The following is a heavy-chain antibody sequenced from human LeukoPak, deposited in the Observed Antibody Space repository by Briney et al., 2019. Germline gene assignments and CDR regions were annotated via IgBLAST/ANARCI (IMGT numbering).Heavy chain of an antibody. D-gene: IGHD3-22*01. CDR3: ARERDYYDSSGYSDY. CDR1: GGSFSGYY. CDR2: INHSGST. J-gene: IGHJ4*02. V-gene: IGHV4-34*01. Sequence: SETPSLTCAVYGGSFSGYYWSWIRQPPGKGLEWIGEINHSGSTNYNPSLKSRVTISVDTSKNQFSLKLSSVTAADTAVYYCARERDYYDSSGYSDYWGQGTLVTVSS.